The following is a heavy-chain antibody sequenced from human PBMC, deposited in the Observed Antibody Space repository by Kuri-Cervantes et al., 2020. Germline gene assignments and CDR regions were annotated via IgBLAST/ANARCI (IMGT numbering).Heavy chain of an antibody. CDR1: GGTFSSYA. CDR2: IIPIFGTA. J-gene: IGHJ5*02. D-gene: IGHD1-1*01. Sequence: SVKVSCKASGGTFSSYAISWVRQAPGQGLEWMGGIIPIFGTANYAQKFQGRVTITTDESTSTAYMELSSLRSEDTAVYYCARRGPNWNDDVGWFDPWGQGTLVTVSS. V-gene: IGHV1-69*05. CDR3: ARRGPNWNDDVGWFDP.